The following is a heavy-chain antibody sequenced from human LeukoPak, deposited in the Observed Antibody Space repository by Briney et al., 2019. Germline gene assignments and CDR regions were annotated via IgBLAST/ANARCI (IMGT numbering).Heavy chain of an antibody. Sequence: SETLSLTCTVSGGSISSYYWSWIRRPPGKGLEWIGYIYYSGSTNYSPSLKSRVTISVDTSKNQFSLKLGSVTAADTAVYYCARSIVGVLVDYWGQGTLVTVSS. J-gene: IGHJ4*02. D-gene: IGHD1-26*01. CDR3: ARSIVGVLVDY. CDR2: IYYSGST. CDR1: GGSISSYY. V-gene: IGHV4-59*01.